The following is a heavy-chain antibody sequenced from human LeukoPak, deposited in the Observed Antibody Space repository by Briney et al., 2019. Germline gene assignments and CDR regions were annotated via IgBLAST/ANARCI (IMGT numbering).Heavy chain of an antibody. D-gene: IGHD2-2*02. Sequence: HPGGSLRLSCAASGFTVSSNYMSWVRQAPGKGLEWVSVIYSGGSTYYADAVKGRFTISRDNSKSTLYLQMNSLRAEDTAVYYCAKDQPVGYCSSTSCYIDYWGQGTLVTVSS. J-gene: IGHJ4*02. V-gene: IGHV3-53*01. CDR3: AKDQPVGYCSSTSCYIDY. CDR2: IYSGGST. CDR1: GFTVSSNY.